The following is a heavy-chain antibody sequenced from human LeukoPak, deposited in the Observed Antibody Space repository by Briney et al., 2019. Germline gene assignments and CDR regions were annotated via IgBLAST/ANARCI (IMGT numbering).Heavy chain of an antibody. CDR2: MNPNSGNT. D-gene: IGHD5-18*01. CDR3: ARGVQLWDHSYYYYYYMDV. J-gene: IGHJ6*03. V-gene: IGHV1-8*03. Sequence: ASVKVSCKASGYTFTSYDINWVRQATGQGLGWMGWMNPNSGNTGYAQKFQGRVTITRNTSISTAYMELSSLRSEDTAVYYCARGVQLWDHSYYYYYYMDVWGKGTTVTVSS. CDR1: GYTFTSYD.